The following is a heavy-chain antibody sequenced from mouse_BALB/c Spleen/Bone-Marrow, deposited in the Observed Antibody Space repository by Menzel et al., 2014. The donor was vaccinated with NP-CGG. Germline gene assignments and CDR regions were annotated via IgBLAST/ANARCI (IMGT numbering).Heavy chain of an antibody. CDR1: GFNIKDTY. V-gene: IGHV14-3*02. CDR2: IDPANGNT. D-gene: IGHD1-1*01. J-gene: IGHJ4*01. Sequence: VQLQQSGAELVKPGASVKLSCTASGFNIKDTYMHWVKQRPEQGLEWIGRIDPANGNTKYDPKFQGKATITSDTSSNTAYLQVSSLASEDTAVYYCARECYGSNYAMDYWGQGTSVTVSS. CDR3: ARECYGSNYAMDY.